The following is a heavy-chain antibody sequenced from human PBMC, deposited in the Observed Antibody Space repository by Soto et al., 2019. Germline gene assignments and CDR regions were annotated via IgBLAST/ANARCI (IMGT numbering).Heavy chain of an antibody. V-gene: IGHV1-18*01. CDR2: ISTFNGKT. Sequence: QVQLVQCGAAVKKPGASVKVSCKASGYTFISYGISWVRQAPGQGLEWMGWISTFNGKTNYAQDVQGRVTMTTDTSTTTAYMEVRSLKSDDTAVYYCARDRVPKSSGYVPFDYGGQGTLVTVSS. J-gene: IGHJ4*02. D-gene: IGHD3-22*01. CDR3: ARDRVPKSSGYVPFDY. CDR1: GYTFISYG.